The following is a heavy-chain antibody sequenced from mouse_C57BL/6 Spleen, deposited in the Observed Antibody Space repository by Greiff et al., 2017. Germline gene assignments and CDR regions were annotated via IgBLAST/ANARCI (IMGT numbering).Heavy chain of an antibody. J-gene: IGHJ4*01. D-gene: IGHD1-1*01. Sequence: VQLQQSGAELVRPGASVKLSCTASGFNIKDDYMLWVKQRPEQGLEWIGWIDPENGDTEYASKFQSKATITADTSSNTAYLQLSSLTYEDTAVYDRTTIDYYGSSYRAMCYWGQGTSVTVST. V-gene: IGHV14-4*01. CDR1: GFNIKDDY. CDR2: IDPENGDT. CDR3: TTIDYYGSSYRAMCY.